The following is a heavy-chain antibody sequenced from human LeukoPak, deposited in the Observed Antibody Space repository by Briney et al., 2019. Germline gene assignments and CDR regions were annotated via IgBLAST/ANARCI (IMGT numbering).Heavy chain of an antibody. CDR1: GFTFSSYE. V-gene: IGHV3-48*03. CDR3: AELGITMIGGV. D-gene: IGHD3-10*02. Sequence: GGSLRLSCVASGFTFSSYEMNWVRQAPGKGLEWLSYIGSSDSTTHYADSVKGRFTISRDNAKNSLYLQMNSLRVEDTAVYYCAELGITMIGGVWGKGTTVTISS. CDR2: IGSSDSTT. J-gene: IGHJ6*04.